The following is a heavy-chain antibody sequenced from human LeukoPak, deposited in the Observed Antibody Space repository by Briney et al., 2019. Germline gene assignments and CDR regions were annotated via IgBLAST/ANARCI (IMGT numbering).Heavy chain of an antibody. Sequence: PGGSLRLSCAASGFTFSSYTMYWVRQAPGKGLEYVSAISSNGGSTYYANSVKGRFTISRDNSKNTLYLQMGSLRGEDMAVYYCAREVNRRFDYWSQGTLVTVSS. CDR2: ISSNGGST. CDR3: AREVNRRFDY. J-gene: IGHJ4*02. CDR1: GFTFSSYT. V-gene: IGHV3-64*01.